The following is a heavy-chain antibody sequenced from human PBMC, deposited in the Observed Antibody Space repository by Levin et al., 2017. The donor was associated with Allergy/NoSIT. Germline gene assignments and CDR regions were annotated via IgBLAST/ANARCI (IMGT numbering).Heavy chain of an antibody. D-gene: IGHD6-13*01. CDR1: GYTLTELS. V-gene: IGHV1-24*01. J-gene: IGHJ3*02. CDR2: FDPEDGET. CDR3: ATANLSGYSSSWYRSDAFDI. Sequence: ASVKVSCKVSGYTLTELSMHWVRQAPGKGLEWMGGFDPEDGETIYAQKFQGRVTMTEDTSTDTAYMELSSLRSEDTAVYYCATANLSGYSSSWYRSDAFDIWGQGTMVTVSS.